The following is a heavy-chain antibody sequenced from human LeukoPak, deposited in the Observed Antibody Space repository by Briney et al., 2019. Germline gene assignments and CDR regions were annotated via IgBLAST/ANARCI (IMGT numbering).Heavy chain of an antibody. J-gene: IGHJ6*02. CDR1: GGSISSYY. CDR3: ARHGIPGYSSGWPYYYYGMDV. D-gene: IGHD6-19*01. Sequence: SETLFLTCTVSGGSISSYYWSWIRQPPGKGLEWIGYIYYSGSTNYNPSLKSRVTISVDTSKNQFSLKLSSVTAADTAVYYCARHGIPGYSSGWPYYYYGMDVWGQGTTVTVSS. CDR2: IYYSGST. V-gene: IGHV4-59*08.